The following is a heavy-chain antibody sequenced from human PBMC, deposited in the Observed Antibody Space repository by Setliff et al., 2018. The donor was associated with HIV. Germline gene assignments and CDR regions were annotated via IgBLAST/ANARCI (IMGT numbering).Heavy chain of an antibody. J-gene: IGHJ2*01. CDR1: GGSISSGDYY. CDR3: ARAPQDRTTWYFDL. Sequence: SETLSLTCSVFGGSISSGDYYWSWLRQHPGKGLEWIGYIYHSGTTYYNPSLASRVIISADTSRKRFSLQLNSVTAADTGVYFCARAPQDRTTWYFDLWGRGTLVTV. V-gene: IGHV4-31*03. CDR2: IYHSGTT. D-gene: IGHD4-17*01.